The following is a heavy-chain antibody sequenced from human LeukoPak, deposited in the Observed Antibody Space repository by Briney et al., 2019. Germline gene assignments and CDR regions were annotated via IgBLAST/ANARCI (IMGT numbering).Heavy chain of an antibody. V-gene: IGHV3-23*01. Sequence: QPGGSLRLSCTASGYTFSSYAMTWVRQAPGEGLEWVSAISGSGANTYYADSVKGRFAASRDNSKDTLYLQMRSLRAEDTAVYYCARGRSGYGPFDALDSWGHGTWVTVSS. CDR2: ISGSGANT. CDR1: GYTFSSYA. J-gene: IGHJ3*02. CDR3: ARGRSGYGPFDALDS. D-gene: IGHD3-22*01.